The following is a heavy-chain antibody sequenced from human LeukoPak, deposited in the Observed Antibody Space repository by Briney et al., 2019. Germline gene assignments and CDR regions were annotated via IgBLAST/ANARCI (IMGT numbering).Heavy chain of an antibody. CDR3: ARDFLAAAGTIAY. J-gene: IGHJ4*02. CDR2: IKQDGSEK. CDR1: GLTFSNYA. V-gene: IGHV3-7*03. D-gene: IGHD6-13*01. Sequence: GGSLRLSCAASGLTFSNYAMSWVRQAPGKGLEWVANIKQDGSEKYYVDSVKGRFTISRDNAKNSLYLQMNSLRAEDTAVYYCARDFLAAAGTIAYWGQGTLVTVSS.